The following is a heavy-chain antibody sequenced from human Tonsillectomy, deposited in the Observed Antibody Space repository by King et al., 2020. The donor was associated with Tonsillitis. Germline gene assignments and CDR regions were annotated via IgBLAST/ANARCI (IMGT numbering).Heavy chain of an antibody. D-gene: IGHD4-23*01. V-gene: IGHV3-7*03. Sequence: VQLVESGGGLVQPGGSLRLSCAASAFTFSSYWMSWVRQAPGKGLEGVANINQDGSEKYYVDSVKGRFTVSRDNAKNSLYLQMNSLRAEDTALYYCARDPAGGYGGNYYFDFWGQGTLVTVSS. CDR3: ARDPAGGYGGNYYFDF. CDR1: AFTFSSYW. CDR2: INQDGSEK. J-gene: IGHJ4*02.